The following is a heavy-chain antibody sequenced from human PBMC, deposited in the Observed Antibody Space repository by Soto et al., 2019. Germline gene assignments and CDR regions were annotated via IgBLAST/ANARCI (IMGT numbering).Heavy chain of an antibody. CDR1: SSYA. V-gene: IGHV3-23*01. CDR3: ANSGWYNPDGYFQH. J-gene: IGHJ1*01. D-gene: IGHD6-19*01. CDR2: ISGSGGST. Sequence: EVQLLESGGGLVQPGGSLRLSCAASSSYAMSWVRQAPGKGLEWVSGISGSGGSTYYADSVKGRFTISRDNYKNTLYLQMNSLRAEDTAVYYCANSGWYNPDGYFQHWGQGTLVTVSS.